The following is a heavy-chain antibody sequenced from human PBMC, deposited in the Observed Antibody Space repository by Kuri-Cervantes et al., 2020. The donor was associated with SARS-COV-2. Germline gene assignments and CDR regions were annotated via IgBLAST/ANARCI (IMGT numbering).Heavy chain of an antibody. Sequence: GGSLRLSCEGSGYSFTSYWISWVRQMPGKGLEWMGRIDPSDSYTNYSPSFQGHVTISADKSISTAYLQWSSLKASDTAMYYCARRGSGWSDYWGQGTLVTVSS. CDR2: IDPSDSYT. J-gene: IGHJ4*02. CDR3: ARRGSGWSDY. V-gene: IGHV5-10-1*01. CDR1: GYSFTSYW. D-gene: IGHD6-19*01.